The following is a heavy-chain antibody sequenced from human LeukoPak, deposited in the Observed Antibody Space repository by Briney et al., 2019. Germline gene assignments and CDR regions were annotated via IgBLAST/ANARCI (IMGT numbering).Heavy chain of an antibody. J-gene: IGHJ4*02. Sequence: SETLSLTCTVSGGSISTSSYYWGWIRQPPGKGLEWIGTVYYSGNTYYNPSLRSRVTISVDTSKNQFSLKLSSTTAADTAVYYCAKGNRWAVAALDYWGQGTLVTVSS. V-gene: IGHV4-39*07. D-gene: IGHD6-19*01. CDR1: GGSISTSSYY. CDR2: VYYSGNT. CDR3: AKGNRWAVAALDY.